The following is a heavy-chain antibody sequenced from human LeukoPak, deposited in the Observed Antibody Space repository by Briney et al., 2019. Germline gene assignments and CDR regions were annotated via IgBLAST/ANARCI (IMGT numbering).Heavy chain of an antibody. CDR2: ISCDGSNT. Sequence: GGSLRLSCAASGFTFSTYGMHWVRQAPGKGLEWVAFISCDGSNTYYTESVKGRFTISRDNSKNTVSLQMNSLRAEDTAVYYCARDNYDTGGYYFDWGQGTLVTVSS. CDR1: GFTFSTYG. V-gene: IGHV3-30*03. CDR3: ARDNYDTGGYYFD. J-gene: IGHJ4*02. D-gene: IGHD3-22*01.